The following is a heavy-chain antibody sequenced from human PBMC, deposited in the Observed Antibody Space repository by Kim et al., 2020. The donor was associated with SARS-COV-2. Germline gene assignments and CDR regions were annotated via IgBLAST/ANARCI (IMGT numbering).Heavy chain of an antibody. D-gene: IGHD2-2*01. CDR2: IYYSGST. CDR3: ARQLISCSSTRCYDNYYYYGMDV. V-gene: IGHV4-59*08. CDR1: GGSISSYY. Sequence: SETLSLTCTVSGGSISSYYWSWIRQPPGKGLEWIGYIYYSGSTNFNPSLKSRVTISVDTSKNQFSLKLSSVTAADTAVYYCARQLISCSSTRCYDNYYYYGMDVWGQGTTVTVSS. J-gene: IGHJ6*02.